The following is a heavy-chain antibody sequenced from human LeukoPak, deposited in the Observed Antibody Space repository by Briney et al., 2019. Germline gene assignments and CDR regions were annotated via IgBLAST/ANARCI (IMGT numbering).Heavy chain of an antibody. CDR1: GYSFTSFS. Sequence: GESLKISCKGSGYSFTSFSIGWVRQMPEKGLEWMGIIYPGDSDTRYSPSFQGLVTISADKSVSTAYLQWSSLKASDTAMYYCARHISSGWYYVDYWGQGTLVTVSS. CDR3: ARHISSGWYYVDY. CDR2: IYPGDSDT. V-gene: IGHV5-51*01. D-gene: IGHD6-19*01. J-gene: IGHJ4*02.